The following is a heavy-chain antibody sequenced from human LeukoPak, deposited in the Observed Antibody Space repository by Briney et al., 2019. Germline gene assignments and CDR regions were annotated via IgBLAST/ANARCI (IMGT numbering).Heavy chain of an antibody. V-gene: IGHV1-8*01. D-gene: IGHD3-10*01. CDR2: MNPNSGNT. CDR1: GYTFTSYD. J-gene: IGHJ6*02. Sequence: ASVKVSCKASGYTFTSYDINWVRHATGQGLEWMGWMNPNSGNTGYAQKFQGRVTMTRNTSISTAYMELSSLRSEDTAVYYCARGRMVRGVIIYRYYYYGMDVWGQGTTVTVSS. CDR3: ARGRMVRGVIIYRYYYYGMDV.